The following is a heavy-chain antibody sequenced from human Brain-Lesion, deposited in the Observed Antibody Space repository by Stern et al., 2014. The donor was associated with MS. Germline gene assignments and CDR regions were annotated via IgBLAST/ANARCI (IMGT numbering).Heavy chain of an antibody. D-gene: IGHD2-15*01. Sequence: EVQLEESGGGLMQPGGSLRLSCVASGFTVRSTYMSLVRQAPGKGLEWVSVLSSGGDTRYGDSVKGRFTISRDTSKNTLYLQMDSLRADDTAVYYCARYCSGGSCYFHGLDVWGQGTTVTVSS. V-gene: IGHV3-53*01. J-gene: IGHJ6*02. CDR3: ARYCSGGSCYFHGLDV. CDR2: LSSGGDT. CDR1: GFTVRSTY.